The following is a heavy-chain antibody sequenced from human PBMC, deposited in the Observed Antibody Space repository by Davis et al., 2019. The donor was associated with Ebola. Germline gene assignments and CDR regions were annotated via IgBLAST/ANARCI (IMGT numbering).Heavy chain of an antibody. J-gene: IGHJ6*04. CDR2: ISSSGSTI. CDR1: GFTFSSYW. D-gene: IGHD3-3*01. V-gene: IGHV3-48*01. CDR3: AKGSVTIFGVAPDYYGMDV. Sequence: GESLKISCAASGFTFSSYWMSWVRQAPGKGLEWVSYISSSGSTIYYADSVKGRFTISRDNSKNTLYLQMNSLRAEDTAVYYCAKGSVTIFGVAPDYYGMDVWGKGTTVTVSS.